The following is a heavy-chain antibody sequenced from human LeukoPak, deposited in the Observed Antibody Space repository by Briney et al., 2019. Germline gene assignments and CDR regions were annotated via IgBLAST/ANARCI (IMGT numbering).Heavy chain of an antibody. J-gene: IGHJ4*02. V-gene: IGHV3-33*01. CDR1: GFTFSSYG. D-gene: IGHD6-13*01. Sequence: PGGSLRLSCAASGFTFSSYGMHCVRQAPGKGLEWVAVIWYDGSNKYYADSVKGRFTISRDNSKNTLFLQMNSLRAEDTAVYYCARDQMISAAGLDYWGQGTLVTVSS. CDR2: IWYDGSNK. CDR3: ARDQMISAAGLDY.